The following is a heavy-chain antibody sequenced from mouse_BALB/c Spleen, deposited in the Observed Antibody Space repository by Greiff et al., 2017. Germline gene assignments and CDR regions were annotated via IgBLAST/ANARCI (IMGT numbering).Heavy chain of an antibody. Sequence: VKLMESGAELVRPGVSVKISCKGSGYTFTDYAMHWVKQSHAKSLEWIGVISTYYGDASYNQKFKGKATMTVDKSSSTAYMELARLTSEDSAIYYCARSGTAATGYFDVWGAGTTVTVSS. CDR3: ARSGTAATGYFDV. D-gene: IGHD1-2*01. CDR1: GYTFTDYA. CDR2: ISTYYGDA. J-gene: IGHJ1*01. V-gene: IGHV1S137*01.